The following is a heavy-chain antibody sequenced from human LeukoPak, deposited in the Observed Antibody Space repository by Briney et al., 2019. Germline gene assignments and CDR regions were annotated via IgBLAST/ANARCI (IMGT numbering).Heavy chain of an antibody. V-gene: IGHV3-7*03. Sequence: GGSLRLSCVASGFTFSRHWMSWVRQAPGKGLEWVANMKQDGSEIYYLDSVKGRFTISRDNAKNSLYLGMNSLRAEDSALYYCTREGYTSSALDAFDIWGQGTMVTVS. CDR1: GFTFSRHW. J-gene: IGHJ3*02. D-gene: IGHD6-13*01. CDR2: MKQDGSEI. CDR3: TREGYTSSALDAFDI.